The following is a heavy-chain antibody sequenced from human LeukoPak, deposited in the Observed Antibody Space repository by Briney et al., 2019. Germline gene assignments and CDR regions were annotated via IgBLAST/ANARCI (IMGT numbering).Heavy chain of an antibody. CDR3: ARHEDTAMVYYYFDY. D-gene: IGHD5-18*01. CDR1: GGSISSSSYY. CDR2: IYYSGST. V-gene: IGHV4-39*01. J-gene: IGHJ4*02. Sequence: SETLSLTCTVSGGSISSSSYYWGWIRQPPGKGLEWIGSIYYSGSTYYNPSLKSRATISVDTSKNQFSLKLSSVTAADTAVYYCARHEDTAMVYYYFDYWGQGTLVTVSS.